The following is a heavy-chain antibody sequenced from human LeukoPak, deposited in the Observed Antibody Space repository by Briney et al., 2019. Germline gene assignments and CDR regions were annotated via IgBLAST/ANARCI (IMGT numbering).Heavy chain of an antibody. V-gene: IGHV4-34*01. CDR3: ARVGGPGTRAQKAFDI. J-gene: IGHJ3*02. D-gene: IGHD3-16*01. Sequence: PSETLSLTCAVYGGSFSGYYWSWIRQPPGKGLEWIGEINHSGSTNYNPSLKSRVTISVDTSKNQFSLKLSSVTAADTAVYYCARVGGPGTRAQKAFDIWGQGTMVTVSS. CDR1: GGSFSGYY. CDR2: INHSGST.